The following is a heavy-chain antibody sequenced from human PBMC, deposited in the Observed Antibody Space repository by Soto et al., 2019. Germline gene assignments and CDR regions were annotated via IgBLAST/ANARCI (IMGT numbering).Heavy chain of an antibody. CDR1: GFRFKSFV. Sequence: LRLSCAASGFRFKSFVMHWVRQAPGKGLEWVAFTSYDGNNKDYGDSVKGRFTVSRDNSQNTLHLQMDFLRPEDTALYYCARWGTTGGFDLWGQGTLVTVSS. CDR2: TSYDGNNK. V-gene: IGHV3-30*19. J-gene: IGHJ4*02. CDR3: ARWGTTGGFDL. D-gene: IGHD3-16*01.